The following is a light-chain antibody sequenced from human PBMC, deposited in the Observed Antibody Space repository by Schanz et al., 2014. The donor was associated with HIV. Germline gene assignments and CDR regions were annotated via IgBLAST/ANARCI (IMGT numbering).Light chain of an antibody. CDR1: SSDVGHYKS. J-gene: IGLJ2*01. Sequence: QSALTQPASVSGSPGQSITMSCTGASSDVGHYKSVSWYQHHPGEDPKLMIYDVGNRPSGVSDRFSGSRSGNTASLTISGLQAEDEAYYYCTSYVSNTAVVFGGGTKLTVL. CDR3: TSYVSNTAVV. V-gene: IGLV2-14*03. CDR2: DVG.